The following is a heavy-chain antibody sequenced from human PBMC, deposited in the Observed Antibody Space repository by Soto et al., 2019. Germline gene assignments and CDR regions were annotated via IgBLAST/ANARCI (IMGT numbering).Heavy chain of an antibody. D-gene: IGHD5-12*01. Sequence: PGGSLRLSCAASGLTFSSYDMHWVRQATGKGLEWVSAIGTAGDTYYPGSVKGRFTISRENAKNSLYLQMNSLRAGDTAVYYCERAYGVATPRGAFAIWGQRTIVTVSS. CDR2: IGTAGDT. V-gene: IGHV3-13*01. CDR3: ERAYGVATPRGAFAI. J-gene: IGHJ3*02. CDR1: GLTFSSYD.